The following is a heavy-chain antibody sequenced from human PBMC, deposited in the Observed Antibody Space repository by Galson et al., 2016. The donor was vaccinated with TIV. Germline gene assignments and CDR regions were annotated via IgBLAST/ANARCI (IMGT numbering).Heavy chain of an antibody. D-gene: IGHD2-21*02. J-gene: IGHJ4*02. CDR2: LRYDGSNK. CDR3: TKDSSVSVVVTAKGFDY. CDR1: GFTFSSYG. V-gene: IGHV3-30*02. Sequence: SLRLSCAASGFTFSSYGMHWVRQAPGKGLEWVAFLRYDGSNKYYGDSVKGRFTISRDNSKNTLYLQMNSLRAEDTAGYYCTKDSSVSVVVTAKGFDYWGQGTLVTVSS.